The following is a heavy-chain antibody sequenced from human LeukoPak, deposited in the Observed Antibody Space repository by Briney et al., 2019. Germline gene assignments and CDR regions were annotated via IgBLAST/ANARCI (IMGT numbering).Heavy chain of an antibody. Sequence: SETLSLTCGVSGVSFDDYYWSWVRQTPGKGLEWLGEINHSGYTNDSPSLKSRVTLSIDTTRKQFSLNLRSVTVADAGIYYCTRMTTGHDYWGQGTLVTVSS. V-gene: IGHV4-34*01. CDR3: TRMTTGHDY. J-gene: IGHJ4*02. D-gene: IGHD4-17*01. CDR1: GVSFDDYY. CDR2: INHSGYT.